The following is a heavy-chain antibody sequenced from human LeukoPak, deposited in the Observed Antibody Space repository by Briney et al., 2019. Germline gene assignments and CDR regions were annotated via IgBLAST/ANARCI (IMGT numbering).Heavy chain of an antibody. J-gene: IGHJ6*03. CDR3: ARAPGQYYYDSSGYILYYYYYMDV. V-gene: IGHV4-59*01. CDR1: GGSISSYY. CDR2: IYYSGST. D-gene: IGHD3-22*01. Sequence: SETLSLTCTVSGGSISSYYWSWIRQPPGKGLEWIGYIYYSGSTNYNPSLKSRVTISVDTSKNQFSLKLSSVTAADTAVYYCARAPGQYYYDSSGYILYYYYYMDVWGKGTTVTVSS.